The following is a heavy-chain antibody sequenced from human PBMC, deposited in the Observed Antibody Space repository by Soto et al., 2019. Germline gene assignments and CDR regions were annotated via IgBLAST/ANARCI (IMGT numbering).Heavy chain of an antibody. CDR3: ARGNTRRLQLWYFDL. D-gene: IGHD6-25*01. CDR2: IIPIFGRV. V-gene: IGHV1-69*12. Sequence: QVQLVQSGAEVKKPGSSVKVSCKASGGTFSNYPISWVRQAPGQGLEWMGGIIPIFGRVNYAQHFQGRVRITADEPTSTAYMERSRLRAEDTAVYYCARGNTRRLQLWYFDLWGRGTLVTVSS. CDR1: GGTFSNYP. J-gene: IGHJ2*01.